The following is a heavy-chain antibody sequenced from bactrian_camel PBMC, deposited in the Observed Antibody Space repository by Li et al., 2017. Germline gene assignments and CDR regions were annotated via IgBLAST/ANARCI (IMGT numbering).Heavy chain of an antibody. CDR3: AADLVTDEPSLVETEYYY. CDR2: IDSDENT. D-gene: IGHD1*01. J-gene: IGHJ4*01. CDR1: GFTYFSYN. Sequence: VQLVESGGGSVQAGGSLRLSCRAPGFTYFSYNMAWFRQPPGKEREAVAGIDSDENTNYADSVKGRFTISKDGAKNIIALQMDSLKPEDTATYYCAADLVTDEPSLVETEYYYWGQGTQVTVS. V-gene: IGHV3S10*01.